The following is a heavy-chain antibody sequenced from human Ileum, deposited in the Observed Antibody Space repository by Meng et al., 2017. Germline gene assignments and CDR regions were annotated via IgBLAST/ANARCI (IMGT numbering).Heavy chain of an antibody. CDR2: IRKDGEDI. CDR1: DFTFSSYR. D-gene: IGHD3/OR15-3a*01. CDR3: ARDTDWHNFDH. J-gene: IGHJ4*02. V-gene: IGHV3-7*01. Sequence: GESLKISCAASDFTFSSYRMAWVRQAPGKGLEWVANIRKDGEDIYDADSVKGRFTISRDNAKNSLYLQMNSLRAEETAVYFCARDTDWHNFDHWGQGTPVTVSS.